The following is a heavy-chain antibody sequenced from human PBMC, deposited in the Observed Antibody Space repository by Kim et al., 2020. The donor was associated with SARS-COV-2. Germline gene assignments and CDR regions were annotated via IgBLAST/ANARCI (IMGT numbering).Heavy chain of an antibody. CDR3: AKVRTGRFEN. V-gene: IGHV3-23*01. D-gene: IGHD4-17*01. Sequence: GGSLRLSCAASGFTFTDNAMAWVRQAPGKGLEWVSTLSSGGGSPFYAASVKGRYTISRDNFENILYLQMSGLRADDTAVYYCAKVRTGRFENWGQGTLVSVSS. J-gene: IGHJ4*02. CDR1: GFTFTDNA. CDR2: LSSGGGSP.